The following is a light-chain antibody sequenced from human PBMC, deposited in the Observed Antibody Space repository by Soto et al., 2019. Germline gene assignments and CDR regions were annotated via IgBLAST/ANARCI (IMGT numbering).Light chain of an antibody. CDR3: TSYTSSSTVV. CDR1: SSNIGTNY. V-gene: IGLV1-47*01. CDR2: RTN. J-gene: IGLJ2*01. Sequence: QSVLTQPPSASGTPGQRVIISCSGSSSNIGTNYVYWYQQLPGTAPKFLIYRTNQRPSGVPERFSASKSGTSASLAISGLRSEDEADYYCTSYTSSSTVVFGGGTQLTVL.